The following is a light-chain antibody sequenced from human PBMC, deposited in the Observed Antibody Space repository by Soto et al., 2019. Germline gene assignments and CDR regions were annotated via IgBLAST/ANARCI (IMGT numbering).Light chain of an antibody. V-gene: IGLV1-40*01. CDR2: GNF. CDR3: QSYDSSLSGYV. J-gene: IGLJ1*01. Sequence: CVLTQPPSVTGSPGQMVTISCTGSSSNIGAGYDVHWYQQLPGTAPKLLIYGNFNRPSGVPDRFSGSKSGTSASLAITGLQAEDEADYYCQSYDSSLSGYVFGTGTKVTVL. CDR1: SSNIGAGYD.